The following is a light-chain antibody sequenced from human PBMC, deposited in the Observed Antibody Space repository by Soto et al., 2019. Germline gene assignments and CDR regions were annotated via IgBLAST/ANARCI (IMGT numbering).Light chain of an antibody. CDR1: QCISSSY. Sequence: VLKQSPGTLSLCPGNRATLSCQASQCISSSYLAWYQQRPGQAPRLLTYGASSRATSIPDRFSGSGSGTEFTLTISRLEPEDFAVYYCQQYGSSSWTVGQGTKVDIK. J-gene: IGKJ1*01. CDR2: GAS. V-gene: IGKV3-20*01. CDR3: QQYGSSSWT.